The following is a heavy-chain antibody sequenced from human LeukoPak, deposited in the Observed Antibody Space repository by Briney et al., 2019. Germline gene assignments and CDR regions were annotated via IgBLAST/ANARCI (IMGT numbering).Heavy chain of an antibody. Sequence: SETLSLTCTVSGYSISSGYYWGWIRQPPGKGLEWIGSIYHSGSTYYNPSLKSRVTISVDTPKNQFSLKLSSVTAADTAVYYCARHVIFPPNHRRAAAGFDYWGQGTLVTVSS. CDR3: ARHVIFPPNHRRAAAGFDY. CDR2: IYHSGST. V-gene: IGHV4-38-2*02. J-gene: IGHJ4*02. CDR1: GYSISSGYY. D-gene: IGHD6-13*01.